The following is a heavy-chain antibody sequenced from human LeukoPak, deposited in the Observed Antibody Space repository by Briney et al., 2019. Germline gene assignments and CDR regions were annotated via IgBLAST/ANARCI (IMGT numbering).Heavy chain of an antibody. Sequence: PSETLCLTCSASYDSFSSSSYYWGWLRQPAGKGLEWIGSIYYSGSTYYNPSLKSRVTISVDTSEDQFSLRLSSVTAADTAAYYCARLAYNGDYVNHWGRGTLVTVSS. J-gene: IGHJ4*02. D-gene: IGHD4-17*01. CDR1: YDSFSSSSYY. V-gene: IGHV4-39*01. CDR3: ARLAYNGDYVNH. CDR2: IYYSGST.